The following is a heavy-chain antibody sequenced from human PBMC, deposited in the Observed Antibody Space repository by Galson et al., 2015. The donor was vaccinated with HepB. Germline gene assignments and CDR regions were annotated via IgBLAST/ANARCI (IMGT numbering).Heavy chain of an antibody. J-gene: IGHJ4*02. CDR3: AKERRVYYDSSGNSDY. V-gene: IGHV3-30*18. D-gene: IGHD3-22*01. CDR1: GFTFSSYG. Sequence: SLRLSCAASGFTFSSYGMHWVRQAPGKGLEWVAVISYDGSNKHYADSAKGRFTISRDNSKNTLYLQMNSLRAEDTAVYYCAKERRVYYDSSGNSDYWGQGTLVTVSS. CDR2: ISYDGSNK.